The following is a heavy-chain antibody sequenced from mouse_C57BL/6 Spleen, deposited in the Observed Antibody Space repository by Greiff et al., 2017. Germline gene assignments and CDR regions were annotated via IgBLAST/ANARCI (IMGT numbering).Heavy chain of an antibody. CDR3: ARSTDY. CDR2: INPGSGGT. J-gene: IGHJ2*01. CDR1: GYAFTNYL. V-gene: IGHV1-54*01. Sequence: QVQLQQSGAELVRPGTSVKVSCKASGYAFTNYLIEWVKQRPGQGLEWIGVINPGSGGTNYNEKFKGKAKLTADKSSSTAYMQLSSLTSEDSAVYFCARSTDYWGQGTTLTVSS.